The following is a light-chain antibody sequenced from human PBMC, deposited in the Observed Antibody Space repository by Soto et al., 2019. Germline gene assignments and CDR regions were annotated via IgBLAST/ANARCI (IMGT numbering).Light chain of an antibody. CDR3: QQRSNWPPIT. CDR1: QFLSSY. J-gene: IGKJ5*01. V-gene: IGKV3-11*01. CDR2: DTS. Sequence: EVVLTQSPATLALAPGERATLSCRASQFLSSYLAWYQQKPGQPPRLLIYDTSNRATGIPARFSGGGSGTVFTLTISRLEPADFAVYYCQQRSNWPPITFGQGTRLEIK.